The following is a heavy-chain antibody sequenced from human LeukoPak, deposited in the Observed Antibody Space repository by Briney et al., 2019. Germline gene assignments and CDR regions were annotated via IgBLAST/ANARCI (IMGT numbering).Heavy chain of an antibody. Sequence: ASVKVSCKASGYTFTSYDINWVRQATGQGLEWMGWMNPNSGNTGYAQKFQGRVTITMNTSISTAYMELSSLRSEDTAVYYCASTAAAGKGDWFDPWGQGTLVTVSS. D-gene: IGHD6-13*01. V-gene: IGHV1-8*03. CDR2: MNPNSGNT. CDR1: GYTFTSYD. CDR3: ASTAAAGKGDWFDP. J-gene: IGHJ5*02.